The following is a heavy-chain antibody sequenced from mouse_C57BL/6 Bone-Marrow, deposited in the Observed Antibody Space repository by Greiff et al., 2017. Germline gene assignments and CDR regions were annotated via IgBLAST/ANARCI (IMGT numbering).Heavy chain of an antibody. V-gene: IGHV1-69*01. D-gene: IGHD3-2*01. J-gene: IGHJ3*01. CDR2: IDPSDSYT. CDR3: ARRGQLAWFAY. Sequence: VQLQQPGAELVMPGASVKLSCKASGYTFTSYWMHWVKQRPGQGLEWIGEIDPSDSYTNYNQKFKGKSTLTVDKSSSTAYRQLSSLTSEDSAVYYCARRGQLAWFAYWGQGTLVTVSA. CDR1: GYTFTSYW.